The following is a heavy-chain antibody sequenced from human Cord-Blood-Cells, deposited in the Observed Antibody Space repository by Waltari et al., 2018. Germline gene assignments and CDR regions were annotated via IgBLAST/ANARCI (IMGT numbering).Heavy chain of an antibody. D-gene: IGHD1-26*01. V-gene: IGHV4-34*01. CDR3: ARGGWELLWFDP. CDR2: INHSGST. Sequence: QVQLQQWGAGLLKPSETLSLTCAVYGGSFSGYYWSWIRQPPGKGLEWIGEINHSGSTNYNPSLKSRVTISVDTSKNQVSLKLSAVTAADTAVYYCARGGWELLWFDPWGQGTLVTVSS. CDR1: GGSFSGYY. J-gene: IGHJ5*02.